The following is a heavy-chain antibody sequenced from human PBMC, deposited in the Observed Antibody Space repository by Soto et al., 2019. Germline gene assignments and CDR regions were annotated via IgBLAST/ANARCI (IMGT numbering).Heavy chain of an antibody. J-gene: IGHJ6*03. D-gene: IGHD1-20*01. V-gene: IGHV4-59*08. CDR1: GGSISSYY. CDR3: ARLVITGRAYYYYYMDV. CDR2: IYYSGST. Sequence: SETLSLTCTVSGGSISSYYWSCILQPPGKGLEWIGYIYYSGSTNYNPSLKSRVTISVDTSKNQFSLKLSSVTAAVTAVYYCARLVITGRAYYYYYMDVWGKGTTVTVSS.